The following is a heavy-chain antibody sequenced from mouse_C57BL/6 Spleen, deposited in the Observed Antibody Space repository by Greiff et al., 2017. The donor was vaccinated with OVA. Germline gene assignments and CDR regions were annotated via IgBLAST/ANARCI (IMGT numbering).Heavy chain of an antibody. CDR1: GFTFSSYA. V-gene: IGHV5-9-1*02. Sequence: EVKLVESGEGLVKPGGSLKLSCAASGFTFSSYAMSWVRQTPEKRLEWVAYISSGGDYIYYADTVKGRFTISRYNARNTLYLQMSSLKSEDTAMYYCTRGGYYDVDLYAMDYWGQGTSVTVSS. D-gene: IGHD2-4*01. CDR3: TRGGYYDVDLYAMDY. CDR2: ISSGGDYI. J-gene: IGHJ4*01.